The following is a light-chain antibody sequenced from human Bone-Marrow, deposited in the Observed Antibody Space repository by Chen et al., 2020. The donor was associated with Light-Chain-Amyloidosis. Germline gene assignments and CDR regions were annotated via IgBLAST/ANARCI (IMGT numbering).Light chain of an antibody. J-gene: IGKJ1*01. Sequence: LTQSPGTLTLSPGQTATLFCRAGQRVTTSSLAWYQLRPGQAPRLPIFRSSRMATGIPDRFRGSGSGTDFTLTLDRLEPEDSAFYFCHQYGRSPWTFGQGTRVEI. CDR2: RSS. V-gene: IGKV3-20*01. CDR1: QRVTTSS. CDR3: HQYGRSPWT.